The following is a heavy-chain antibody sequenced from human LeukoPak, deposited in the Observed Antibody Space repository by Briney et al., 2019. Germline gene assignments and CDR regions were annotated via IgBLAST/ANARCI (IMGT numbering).Heavy chain of an antibody. D-gene: IGHD1-26*01. Sequence: ASVKVSCKASGYTFTSYAMHWARQAPGQRLEWMGGIIPIFGTANYAQKFQGRVTITADESTSTAYMELSSLRSEDTAVYYCARGEDYWGQGTLVTVSS. CDR2: IIPIFGTA. CDR1: GYTFTSYA. CDR3: ARGEDY. V-gene: IGHV1-69*13. J-gene: IGHJ4*02.